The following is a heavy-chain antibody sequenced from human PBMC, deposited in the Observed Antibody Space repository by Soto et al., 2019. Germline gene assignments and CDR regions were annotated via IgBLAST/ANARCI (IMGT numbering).Heavy chain of an antibody. D-gene: IGHD6-13*01. CDR2: IYPGGSDT. V-gene: IGHV5-51*01. Sequence: GESLKISCKGSGYSFTSYWIGWVRQMPGKGLEWMGIIYPGGSDTRYSPSFQGQVTISADKSISTAYLQWSSLKASDTAMYYCARRDIAAAAPEYFQHWGQGTLVTVSS. CDR1: GYSFTSYW. CDR3: ARRDIAAAAPEYFQH. J-gene: IGHJ1*01.